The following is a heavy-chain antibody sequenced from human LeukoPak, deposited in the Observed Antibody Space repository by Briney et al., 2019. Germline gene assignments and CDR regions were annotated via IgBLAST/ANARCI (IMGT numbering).Heavy chain of an antibody. Sequence: PAETLSLTCTVSGASISTYYWTWVRQPTGKGLEWIGSMYTSVTTKYNPSLKSRGTISVDTSKNRSSLNLISVTAADTAVYYCARHLAPYRPFHDWGQGSLVTVSS. CDR3: ARHLAPYRPFHD. J-gene: IGHJ4*02. CDR1: GASISTYY. CDR2: MYTSVTT. V-gene: IGHV4-4*09. D-gene: IGHD1-14*01.